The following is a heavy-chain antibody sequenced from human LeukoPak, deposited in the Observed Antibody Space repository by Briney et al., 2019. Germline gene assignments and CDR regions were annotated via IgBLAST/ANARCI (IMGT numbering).Heavy chain of an antibody. V-gene: IGHV4-38-2*02. J-gene: IGHJ4*02. D-gene: IGHD4-11*01. CDR3: ARDGMSSYDYSFV. CDR2: IYHSGST. CDR1: GYSISSGYY. Sequence: PSETLSLTCTVSGYSISSGYYWGWIRQPPGKGLEWIGSIYHSGSTYYNPSLKSRVTISVDTSKNQFSLKLSSVTAADTAVYYCARDGMSSYDYSFVWGQGTLVTVSS.